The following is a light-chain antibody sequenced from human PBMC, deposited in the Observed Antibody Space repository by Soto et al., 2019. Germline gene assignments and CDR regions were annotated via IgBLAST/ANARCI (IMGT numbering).Light chain of an antibody. CDR2: DNS. CDR3: QSYDTSLGGSWV. J-gene: IGLJ1*01. CDR1: SSNIGAGYD. Sequence: QSVLAQPPSVSGAPGQRVTISCTGSSSNIGAGYDVHWYQVLPGTAPKLLIYDNSNRPSGVPDRFSDSKSGTSASLAITGLQAEDEADYYCQSYDTSLGGSWVFGTGTKVTVL. V-gene: IGLV1-40*01.